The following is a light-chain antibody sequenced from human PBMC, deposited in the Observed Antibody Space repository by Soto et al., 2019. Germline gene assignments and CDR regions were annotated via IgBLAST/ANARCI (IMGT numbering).Light chain of an antibody. CDR1: QSVITY. CDR3: QQYGSTPLT. J-gene: IGKJ4*01. CDR2: GAS. V-gene: IGKV3-20*01. Sequence: ESVLTQSPGTLSLSPGERATLSCRASQSVITYLAWYQQKPGQAPRLLIYGASSRATGIPDRFSGSGSGTDFTLTISRLEPEDVAVYYCQQYGSTPLTFGGGTKV.